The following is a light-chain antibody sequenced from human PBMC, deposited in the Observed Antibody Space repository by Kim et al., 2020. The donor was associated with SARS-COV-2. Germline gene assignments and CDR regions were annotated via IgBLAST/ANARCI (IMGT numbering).Light chain of an antibody. J-gene: IGLJ2*01. V-gene: IGLV6-57*03. CDR2: EDN. Sequence: SVSPGKTVTISCTRSSGRIASNFVQGYQQRPGSAPTSVIYEDNQRPSWVPDRFSGSIDDSSNSASLTISGLKTEDEADYYCQSGRLFGGGTQLTVL. CDR3: QSGRL. CDR1: SGRIASNF.